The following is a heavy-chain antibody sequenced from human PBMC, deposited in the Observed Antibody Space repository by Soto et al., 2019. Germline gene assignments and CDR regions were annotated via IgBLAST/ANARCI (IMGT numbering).Heavy chain of an antibody. CDR1: GFTFSSYG. J-gene: IGHJ6*02. Sequence: GGSLRLSCAASGFTFSSYGMHWVLQAPCKGLEWVAVISYDGSNKYYADSVKGRFTISRDNSKNTLYLQMNSLRAEDTAVYYCAKSTTVTTYYYGMDVWGQGTTVTVSS. CDR3: AKSTTVTTYYYGMDV. V-gene: IGHV3-30*18. CDR2: ISYDGSNK. D-gene: IGHD4-17*01.